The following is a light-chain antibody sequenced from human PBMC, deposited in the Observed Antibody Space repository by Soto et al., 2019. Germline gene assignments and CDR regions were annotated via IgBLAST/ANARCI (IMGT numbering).Light chain of an antibody. V-gene: IGLV2-23*01. Sequence: QSVLTQPASVSGSPGQSITISCTGTSSDVGSYNLVSWYQQHPGKAHKLMIYEGSKRPSGVTNRFSGSKSGNPASLTISGLQAEVEADYYCFSEAGSITHYGFGTGTKATVL. CDR1: SSDVGSYNL. CDR2: EGS. J-gene: IGLJ1*01. CDR3: FSEAGSITHYG.